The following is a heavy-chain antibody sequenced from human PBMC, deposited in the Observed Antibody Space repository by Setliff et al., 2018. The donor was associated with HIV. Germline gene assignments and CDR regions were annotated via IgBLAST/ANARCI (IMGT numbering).Heavy chain of an antibody. J-gene: IGHJ2*01. CDR2: ISGGGGGT. CDR1: GFVFNDHS. V-gene: IGHV3-23*01. Sequence: GGSLRLSCAGSGFVFNDHSLHWVRQAPGEGLEWVSGISGGGGGTYYADSVKGRFTISRDNSKNTLFLEMNSLRADDTAVYYCAKVFGTSPLVGYFDLWGRGTRVTVSS. CDR3: AKVFGTSPLVGYFDL. D-gene: IGHD3-10*01.